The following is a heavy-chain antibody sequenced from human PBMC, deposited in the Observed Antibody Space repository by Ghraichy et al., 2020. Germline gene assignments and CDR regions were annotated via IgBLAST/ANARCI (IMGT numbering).Heavy chain of an antibody. CDR3: ARGIAAAGIYYYGMDV. D-gene: IGHD6-13*01. V-gene: IGHV1-2*06. CDR1: GYTFTDNY. J-gene: IGHJ6*02. CDR2: INPNSGGA. Sequence: ASVKDSCKASGYTFTDNYMHWVRQAPGQGLEWMGRINPNSGGANYAQKFQGRVTMTRDRSTSTADMELSGLRSDDTAVYYCARGIAAAGIYYYGMDVWGQGTTVTVSS.